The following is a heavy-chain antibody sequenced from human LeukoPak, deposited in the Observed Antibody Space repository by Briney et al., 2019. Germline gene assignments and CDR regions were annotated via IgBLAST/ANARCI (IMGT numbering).Heavy chain of an antibody. D-gene: IGHD3-3*01. CDR3: ARALTIFGVVIYAFDI. CDR2: ISFDESNK. CDR1: GFKFRSYG. V-gene: IGHV3-30*03. J-gene: IGHJ3*02. Sequence: SGGSLRLSCAASGFKFRSYGMHWVRQAPGKGLEWVALISFDESNKYYLDSVKGRFTIARHNSNNTLYLQMNSLRAEDTAVYYCARALTIFGVVIYAFDIWGQGTMVTVSS.